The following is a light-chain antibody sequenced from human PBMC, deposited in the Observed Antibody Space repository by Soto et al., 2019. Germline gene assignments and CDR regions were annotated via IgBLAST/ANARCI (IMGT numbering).Light chain of an antibody. Sequence: GQQVTISCSGSSSNIGDNYVSWYQHLPGTAPKLVVYDNDRRPSGIPGRFSGSKSGTSATLVITGLQTGDDADYHCGNCDENRHGKYVFGHVTAVTDL. CDR2: DND. V-gene: IGLV1-51*01. J-gene: IGLJ1*01. CDR3: GNCDENRHGKYV. CDR1: SSNIGDNY.